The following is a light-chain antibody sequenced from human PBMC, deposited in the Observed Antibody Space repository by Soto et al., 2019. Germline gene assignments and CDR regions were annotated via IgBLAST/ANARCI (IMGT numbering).Light chain of an antibody. CDR2: GAS. CDR3: QQRYKTSLSS. Sequence: DIQMTQSPSFLSASVGDRVTITCRASQRIDNFLNWYQQKPGKAPKLLIYGASSLQSGVPSRFSSSGSGTDFTLTITSLQPEDSAAYHCQQRYKTSLSSFGKGTKVDIK. V-gene: IGKV1-39*01. J-gene: IGKJ2*01. CDR1: QRIDNF.